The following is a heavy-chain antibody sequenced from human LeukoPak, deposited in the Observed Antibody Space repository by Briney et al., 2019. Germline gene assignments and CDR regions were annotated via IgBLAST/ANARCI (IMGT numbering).Heavy chain of an antibody. V-gene: IGHV4-61*02. CDR2: IYTSGST. D-gene: IGHD2-2*01. CDR3: AGYQLPMGWFDP. CDR1: GGSISSGSYY. Sequence: SETLSLTCTVSGGSISSGSYYWSWIRQPAGKGLEWIGRIYTSGSTNYNPSLKSRVTISVDTSKNQFSLKLSSVTAADTAVYYCAGYQLPMGWFDPWGQGTLVTVSS. J-gene: IGHJ5*02.